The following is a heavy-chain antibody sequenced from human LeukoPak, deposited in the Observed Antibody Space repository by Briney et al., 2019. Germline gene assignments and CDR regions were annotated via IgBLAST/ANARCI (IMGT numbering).Heavy chain of an antibody. Sequence: GGSLRLSCAASGFTFSSYTMNWVRQAPGKGLDWVSAISGRVDTSYYADSVRGRFTISRDNSKNTLYLQMNSLRAEDTAIYYCARMSDYTSYPDFWGQGTLVTVSS. V-gene: IGHV3-23*01. CDR1: GFTFSSYT. D-gene: IGHD1-26*01. CDR2: ISGRVDTS. CDR3: ARMSDYTSYPDF. J-gene: IGHJ4*02.